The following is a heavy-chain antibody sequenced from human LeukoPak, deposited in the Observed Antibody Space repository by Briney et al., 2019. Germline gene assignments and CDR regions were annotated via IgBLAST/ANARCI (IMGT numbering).Heavy chain of an antibody. CDR2: IGIDSGNT. V-gene: IGHV3-48*01. Sequence: GGSLRLSCAASGFTFSDCSMNWVRQAPGKGLEWISYIGIDSGNTNYADSVKGRFTISGDKAKNSLYLQMNSLRVEDTAVYYCARDYKYAFDNWGQGTLVTVSS. CDR1: GFTFSDCS. CDR3: ARDYKYAFDN. D-gene: IGHD5-24*01. J-gene: IGHJ4*02.